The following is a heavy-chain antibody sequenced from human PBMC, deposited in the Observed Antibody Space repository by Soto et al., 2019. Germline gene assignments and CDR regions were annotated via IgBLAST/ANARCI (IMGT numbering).Heavy chain of an antibody. CDR2: ISYDGSNK. Sequence: QVQLVESGGGVVQPGRSLRLSCAASGFTFSSYGMHWFRQAPGKGLEWVAVISYDGSNKYYADSVKGRFTISRDNSKNTLYLQMNSLRAEDTAVYYCAKDGGSGFPDYWGQGTLVTVSS. J-gene: IGHJ4*02. D-gene: IGHD1-26*01. V-gene: IGHV3-30*18. CDR1: GFTFSSYG. CDR3: AKDGGSGFPDY.